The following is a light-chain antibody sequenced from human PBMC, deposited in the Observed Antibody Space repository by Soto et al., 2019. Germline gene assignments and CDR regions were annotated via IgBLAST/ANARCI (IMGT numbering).Light chain of an antibody. CDR2: DAS. CDR3: QQRSHRRTLI. CDR1: HSVDTY. V-gene: IGKV3-11*01. J-gene: IGKJ2*01. Sequence: EIVLTQSPATLSLSPGERVTLSCRASHSVDTYVAWYQQKPGQAPRLLIYDASHRATGIPARFSGSGSGTDFTLTISSLEPEDFAVYSCQQRSHRRTLIFGQGTKLEIK.